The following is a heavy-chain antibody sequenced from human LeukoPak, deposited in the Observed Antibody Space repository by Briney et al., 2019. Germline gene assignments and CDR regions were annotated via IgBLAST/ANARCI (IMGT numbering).Heavy chain of an antibody. CDR3: ARVSASSGWYWWFDP. CDR2: IYYSGST. D-gene: IGHD6-19*01. V-gene: IGHV4-39*07. CDR1: GGSISSSSYY. J-gene: IGHJ5*02. Sequence: PSETLSFTCTVSGGSISSSSYYWGWIRQPPGKGLEWIGSIYYSGSTYYNPSLKSRVTISVDTSKNQFSLKLSSVTAADTAVYCARVSASSGWYWWFDPWGQGTLVTVSS.